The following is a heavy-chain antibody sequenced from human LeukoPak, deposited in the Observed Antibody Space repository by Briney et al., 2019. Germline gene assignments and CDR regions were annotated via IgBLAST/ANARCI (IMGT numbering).Heavy chain of an antibody. CDR1: GGSISSYY. CDR2: IYYSGST. J-gene: IGHJ3*02. CDR3: ARAVRGIIDAFDI. V-gene: IGHV4-59*01. Sequence: PSETLSLTCTVSGGSISSYYWSWIRQPPGKGLEWIGYIYYSGSTNYNPSLKSRVTISVDTSKNQFSLKLSSVTAADTAVYYCARAVRGIIDAFDIWGQGTMVTVSS. D-gene: IGHD3-10*02.